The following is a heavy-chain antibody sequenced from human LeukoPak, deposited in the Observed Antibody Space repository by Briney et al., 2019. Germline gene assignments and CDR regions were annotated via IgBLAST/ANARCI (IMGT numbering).Heavy chain of an antibody. V-gene: IGHV4-34*01. J-gene: IGHJ4*02. CDR3: GIFMDVVPGTMS. CDR1: AGSLTNYF. CDR2: ISHGGIT. Sequence: SSKTLSLTRGVYAGSLTNYFCHWIRQAPGKGLEWVGEISHGGITKHNPSLKSRVTMSQDTSKRQFSLKMNSMTAADTGVYYCGIFMDVVPGTMSWGLGTLVTVSS. D-gene: IGHD3-22*01.